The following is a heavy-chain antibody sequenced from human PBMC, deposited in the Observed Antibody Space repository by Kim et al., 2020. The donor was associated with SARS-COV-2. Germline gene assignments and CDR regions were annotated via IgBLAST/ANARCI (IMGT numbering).Heavy chain of an antibody. D-gene: IGHD3-3*01. CDR1: GFTFGDYA. V-gene: IGHV3-49*04. Sequence: SLRLSCTASGFTFGDYAMSWVRQAPGKGLEWVGFIRSKAYGGTTEYAASVKGRFTISRDDSKSIAYLQMNSLKTEDTAVYYCTRESSYYDFTMDVWGQGTTVTVSS. J-gene: IGHJ6*02. CDR2: IRSKAYGGTT. CDR3: TRESSYYDFTMDV.